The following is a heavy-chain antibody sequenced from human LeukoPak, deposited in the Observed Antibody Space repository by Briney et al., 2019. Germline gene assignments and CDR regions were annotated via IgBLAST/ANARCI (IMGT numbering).Heavy chain of an antibody. J-gene: IGHJ3*02. CDR3: TSGNYYDDAFDI. Sequence: SETLSLTCTVSGGSISSGSYYWSWIRQPARKGLEWIGRIYTSGSTNYNPSLKSRVTISVDTSKNQFSLKLSSVTAADTAVYYCTSGNYYDDAFDIWGQGTMVTVSS. D-gene: IGHD1-26*01. CDR2: IYTSGST. V-gene: IGHV4-61*02. CDR1: GGSISSGSYY.